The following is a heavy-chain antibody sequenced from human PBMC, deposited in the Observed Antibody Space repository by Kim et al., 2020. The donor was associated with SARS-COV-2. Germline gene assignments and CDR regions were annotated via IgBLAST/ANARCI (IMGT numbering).Heavy chain of an antibody. CDR2: INAGNGNT. Sequence: ASVKVSCKASGYTFTSYAMHWVRQAPGQRLEWMGWINAGNGNTKYSQKFQGRVTITRDTSASTAYMELSSLRSEDTAVYYCARSSGRVLEWLSDYYGMDVWGQGTTVTVSS. V-gene: IGHV1-3*01. D-gene: IGHD3-3*01. J-gene: IGHJ6*02. CDR3: ARSSGRVLEWLSDYYGMDV. CDR1: GYTFTSYA.